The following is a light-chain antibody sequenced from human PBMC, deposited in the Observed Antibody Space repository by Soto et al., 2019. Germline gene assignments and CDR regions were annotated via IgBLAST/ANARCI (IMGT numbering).Light chain of an antibody. CDR2: DTS. J-gene: IGKJ2*01. CDR1: QSVSSY. CDR3: QQRSNWQYT. Sequence: EIVLTQSPATLSLSPGERATLSCRASQSVSSYSAWYQQKPGQAPRLLIYDTSNRATGIPARFSGSGSGTDFTLTIGGLEPEDFAVYYCQQRSNWQYTFGLGTRLEIK. V-gene: IGKV3-11*01.